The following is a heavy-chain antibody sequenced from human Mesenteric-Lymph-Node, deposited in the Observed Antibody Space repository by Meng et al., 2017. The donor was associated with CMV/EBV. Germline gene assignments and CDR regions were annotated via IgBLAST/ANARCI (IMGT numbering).Heavy chain of an antibody. CDR3: ARGVHY. D-gene: IGHD4/OR15-4a*01. CDR2: ISGNAATV. CDR1: GFTLTTYE. Sequence: GESLKISCVASGFTLTTYEMNWVRQAPGKGLEWVSYISGNAATVSCADSVKGRFTISRDNAKTSLYLQMNSLRVEDTAVYYCARGVHYWGQGTLVTVSS. V-gene: IGHV3-48*03. J-gene: IGHJ4*02.